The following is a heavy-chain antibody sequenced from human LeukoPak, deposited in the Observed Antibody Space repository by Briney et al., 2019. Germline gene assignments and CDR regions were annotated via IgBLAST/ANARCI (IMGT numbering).Heavy chain of an antibody. D-gene: IGHD2-15*01. Sequence: PGGSLRLSCAASGFTFSSYSMSWVRQAPGKGLEWISYITGSSSAISYPDSVEGRFTISRDNAKNSLYLQMNSLRDDDTAVYYCARGGRLLDYWGQGTLVTVSS. CDR3: ARGGRLLDY. CDR2: ITGSSSAI. CDR1: GFTFSSYS. J-gene: IGHJ4*02. V-gene: IGHV3-48*02.